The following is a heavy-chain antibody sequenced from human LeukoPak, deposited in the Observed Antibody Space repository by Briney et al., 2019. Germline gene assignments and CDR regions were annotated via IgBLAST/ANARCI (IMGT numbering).Heavy chain of an antibody. V-gene: IGHV1-69*13. Sequence: SVEVSCTASGGTFTTYAISWVRQAPGQGLEWMGGIVPIFGTANYAQKFQGRVTITADESTSTAYMELSSLRSEDTAVYYCASSTDILTGYLLDYWGQGTLVSVSS. CDR3: ASSTDILTGYLLDY. CDR2: IVPIFGTA. D-gene: IGHD3-9*01. J-gene: IGHJ4*02. CDR1: GGTFTTYA.